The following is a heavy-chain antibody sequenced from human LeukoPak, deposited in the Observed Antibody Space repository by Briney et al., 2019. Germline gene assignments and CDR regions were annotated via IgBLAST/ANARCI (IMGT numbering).Heavy chain of an antibody. CDR3: ARNRLTYYYDSSGYYYYYYGMDV. V-gene: IGHV3-21*01. CDR1: GFTFSSYS. Sequence: GGSLRLSCAASGFTFSSYSMNWVRQAPGKGLEWVSSISSSSSYIYYADSVKGRFTISRDNAKNSLYLQMNSLGAEDTAVYYCARNRLTYYYDSSGYYYYYYGMDVWGQGTTVTVSS. CDR2: ISSSSSYI. D-gene: IGHD3-22*01. J-gene: IGHJ6*02.